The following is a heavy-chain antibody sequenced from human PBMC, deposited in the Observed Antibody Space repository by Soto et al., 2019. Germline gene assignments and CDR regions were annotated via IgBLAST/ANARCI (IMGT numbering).Heavy chain of an antibody. CDR1: GDSISSGNYY. Sequence: QVQLQESGPGLVKPSQTLSLTCTVSGDSISSGNYYWGWIRQHPGKGLEWVGYIYYSGSTYYNPSLKSRVATSVDTSKNQFSLKLTSVIAAYTAVYYCVTFKGYDDRLNYWGQGTLVTVSS. CDR3: VTFKGYDDRLNY. V-gene: IGHV4-31*03. J-gene: IGHJ4*02. CDR2: IYYSGST. D-gene: IGHD3-3*01.